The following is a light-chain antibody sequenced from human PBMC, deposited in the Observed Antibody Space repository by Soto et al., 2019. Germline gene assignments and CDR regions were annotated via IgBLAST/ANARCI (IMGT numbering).Light chain of an antibody. Sequence: IQLTQSPSSLSASVGDRVTITCRASQGISSYLAWYQQKPGKAPKLLIYATSTLQSGVPSRFSGSGSGTDFTLTTSSLQPEDFATYYCQQFNNYPSSTFAGGTKVEIK. CDR3: QQFNNYPSST. CDR2: ATS. V-gene: IGKV1-9*01. J-gene: IGKJ4*01. CDR1: QGISSY.